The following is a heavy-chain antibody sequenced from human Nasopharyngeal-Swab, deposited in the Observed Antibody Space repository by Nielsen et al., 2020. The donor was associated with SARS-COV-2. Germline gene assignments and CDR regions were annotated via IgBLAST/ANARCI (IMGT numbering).Heavy chain of an antibody. J-gene: IGHJ5*02. D-gene: IGHD3-10*01. CDR3: ARDTRFPNWFDP. Sequence: GESLKISCAASGFTLSSYSMNWVRQAPGKGLEWVSSISSSSSYIYYAEPVKGRFTISRDNAKNSLYLQMNSLGAEDTAVYYCARDTRFPNWFDPWGQGTLVTVSS. V-gene: IGHV3-21*01. CDR1: GFTLSSYS. CDR2: ISSSSSYI.